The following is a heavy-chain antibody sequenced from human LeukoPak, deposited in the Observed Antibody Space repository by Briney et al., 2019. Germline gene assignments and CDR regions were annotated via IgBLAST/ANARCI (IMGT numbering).Heavy chain of an antibody. D-gene: IGHD3-3*01. CDR1: GFTFSSYS. V-gene: IGHV3-21*01. CDR2: ISSSSSYI. Sequence: PGGSLRLSCAASGFTFSSYSMNWVRQAPGKGLEWVSSISSSSSYIYYADSVKGRFTISRDNAKNSLYLQMNSLRAEDTAVYYCARERPRDTGFFTRQLGWAGAFDIWGQGTMVTASS. J-gene: IGHJ3*02. CDR3: ARERPRDTGFFTRQLGWAGAFDI.